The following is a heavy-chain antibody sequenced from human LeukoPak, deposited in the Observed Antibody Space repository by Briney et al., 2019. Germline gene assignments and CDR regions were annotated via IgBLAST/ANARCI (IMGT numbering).Heavy chain of an antibody. CDR2: IGPTGFDR. CDR3: ATETNGRHYDY. Sequence: PGGSLRLSCAASGFTFSSDSMNWVRQAPGKGLEWVASIGPTGFDRYHADSIKGRFTISRDNANNFLYLQMDSLRAEDTAVYYCATETNGRHYDYWGQGTLLTVSS. V-gene: IGHV3-21*06. J-gene: IGHJ4*02. D-gene: IGHD1-14*01. CDR1: GFTFSSDS.